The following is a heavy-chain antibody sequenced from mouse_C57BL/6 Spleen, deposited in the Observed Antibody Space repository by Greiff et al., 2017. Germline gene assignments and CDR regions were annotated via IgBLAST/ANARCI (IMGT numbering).Heavy chain of an antibody. Sequence: QVQLQQPGAELVKPGASVKLSCKASGYTFTSYWMQWVKQRPGQSLEWIGEIDPSDSYTNYNQKFKGKATLTVDTSSSTAYMQLSSLTSEDSAVYYCARGGNSMDYWGQGTSVTVSS. J-gene: IGHJ4*01. CDR3: ARGGNSMDY. V-gene: IGHV1-50*01. CDR2: IDPSDSYT. CDR1: GYTFTSYW.